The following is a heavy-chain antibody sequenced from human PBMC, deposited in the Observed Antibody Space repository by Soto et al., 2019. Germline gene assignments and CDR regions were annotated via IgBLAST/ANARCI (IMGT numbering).Heavy chain of an antibody. V-gene: IGHV1-24*01. J-gene: IGHJ4*02. CDR1: GYTLTELS. D-gene: IGHD2-15*01. CDR2: FDPEDGET. CDR3: ATTFYCSGGSCYRIFDY. Sequence: ASVKVSCKVSGYTLTELSMHWVRQAPGKGLEWKGGFDPEDGETIYAQKFQGRVTMTEDTSTDTAYMELSSLRSEDTAVYYCATTFYCSGGSCYRIFDYWGQGTLVTVSS.